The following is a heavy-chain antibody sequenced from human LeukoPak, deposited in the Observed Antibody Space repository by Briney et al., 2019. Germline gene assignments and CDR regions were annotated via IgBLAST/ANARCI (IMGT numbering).Heavy chain of an antibody. Sequence: AASVKVSCKASGYTFTGYYMHWVRQAPGQGLEWMGWINPNSGGTNYTQKFQGWVTMTRDTSISTAYMELSRLRSDDTAVYYCARDRGQLWFSNWFDPWGQGTLVTVSS. V-gene: IGHV1-2*04. J-gene: IGHJ5*02. CDR1: GYTFTGYY. CDR2: INPNSGGT. D-gene: IGHD5-18*01. CDR3: ARDRGQLWFSNWFDP.